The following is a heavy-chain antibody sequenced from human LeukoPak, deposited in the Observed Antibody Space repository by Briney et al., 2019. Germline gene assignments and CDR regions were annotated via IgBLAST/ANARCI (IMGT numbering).Heavy chain of an antibody. J-gene: IGHJ4*02. V-gene: IGHV4-4*07. CDR1: GGSFSTYY. Sequence: KPSETLSLTCTVSGGSFSTYYWSWIRQPAGKGLEWIGRIYTSGSTNYNPSLKSRVTISVDTSKNQFSLKLSSVTAADTAVYYCVRVDNGGNYFDYWGQGTLVTVSS. D-gene: IGHD4-23*01. CDR2: IYTSGST. CDR3: VRVDNGGNYFDY.